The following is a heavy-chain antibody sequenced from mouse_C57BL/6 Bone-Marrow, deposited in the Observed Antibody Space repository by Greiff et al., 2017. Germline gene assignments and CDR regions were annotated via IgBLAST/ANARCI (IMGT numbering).Heavy chain of an antibody. V-gene: IGHV3-6*01. CDR1: GYSITSGYY. D-gene: IGHD3-3*01. CDR3: AREGGRDYFDY. CDR2: ISYDGSN. J-gene: IGHJ2*01. Sequence: EVQLKESGPGLVKPSQSLSLTCSVTGYSITSGYYWNWIRQFPGNKLEWMGYISYDGSNNYNPSLKNRISITRDTSKNQFFLKLNSVTTEDTATYYCAREGGRDYFDYWGQGTTLTVSS.